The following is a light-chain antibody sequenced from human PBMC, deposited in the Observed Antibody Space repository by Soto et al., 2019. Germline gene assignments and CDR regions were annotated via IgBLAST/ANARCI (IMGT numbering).Light chain of an antibody. CDR2: GIS. J-gene: IGKJ4*01. V-gene: IGKV1-27*01. CDR3: QQLNNYPLT. CDR1: QSFSTY. Sequence: DVQMIQSPSSLSASEEERVTITCRASQSFSTYLAWYQQKPGKVPKLLISGISTLQSGVPSRFSGSGYGTEFTRTISSLQPEDFATYYCQQLNNYPLTFGGGTKVDIK.